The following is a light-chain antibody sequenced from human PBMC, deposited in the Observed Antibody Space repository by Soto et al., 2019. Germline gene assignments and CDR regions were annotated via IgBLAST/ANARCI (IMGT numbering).Light chain of an antibody. CDR3: QSYDSSLSAAV. CDR2: SNS. Sequence: QSVLTQPPSVSGGPGQKVIISCTGSTSNIGAGYDVHWYQQLPGTAPKLLIYSNSNRPSGVPDRLSGSKSGTSASLAITGLQVEDEADYYCQSYDSSLSAAVFGGGTKVTVL. CDR1: TSNIGAGYD. J-gene: IGLJ3*02. V-gene: IGLV1-40*01.